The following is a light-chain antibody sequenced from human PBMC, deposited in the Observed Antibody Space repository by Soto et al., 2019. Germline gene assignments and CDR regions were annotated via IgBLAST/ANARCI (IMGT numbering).Light chain of an antibody. V-gene: IGLV2-14*01. Sequence: QSALPQPASVSGSHGQSITISCTGTSSDVGGYNYVSWYQQHPGKAPKLMIYDVSNRPSGVSNRFSGSKSGNTASLTISGLQAEDEADYYCSSYTSSSTAVFGGGTQLTVL. CDR1: SSDVGGYNY. J-gene: IGLJ7*01. CDR2: DVS. CDR3: SSYTSSSTAV.